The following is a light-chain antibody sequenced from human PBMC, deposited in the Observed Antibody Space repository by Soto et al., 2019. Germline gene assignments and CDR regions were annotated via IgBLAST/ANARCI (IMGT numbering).Light chain of an antibody. CDR3: HQYDNYST. CDR2: KAS. J-gene: IGKJ4*01. Sequence: DIQMTQYPSTLSASVGDRVTITCRASQSVGTLLDWYQLKPAKAPNVLIYKASSLQSGVLSRFSGSGSGTEFTLNISSLQPDDFETYFYHQYDNYSTFGRGTRVEIK. CDR1: QSVGTL. V-gene: IGKV1-5*03.